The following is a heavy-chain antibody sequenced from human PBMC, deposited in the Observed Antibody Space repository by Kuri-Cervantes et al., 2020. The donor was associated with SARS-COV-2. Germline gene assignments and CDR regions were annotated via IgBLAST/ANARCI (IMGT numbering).Heavy chain of an antibody. CDR2: ISSSGSTI. Sequence: GESPKPPLAASGFTLSSYAMSWVRQAPGKGPVGVSYISSSGSTIYYADSVKGRFTISRDNAKASLYLQKNSLRAEDTAVYYCARRGSGKDYWGQGTLVTVSS. D-gene: IGHD2-15*01. CDR3: ARRGSGKDY. J-gene: IGHJ4*02. CDR1: GFTLSSYA. V-gene: IGHV3-48*03.